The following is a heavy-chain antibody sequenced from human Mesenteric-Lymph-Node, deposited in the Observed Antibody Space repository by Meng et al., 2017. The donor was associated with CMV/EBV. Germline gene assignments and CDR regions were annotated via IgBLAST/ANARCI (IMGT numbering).Heavy chain of an antibody. CDR2: IYPGDSDT. D-gene: IGHD5-12*01. V-gene: IGHV5-51*01. Sequence: FTSYWIGWVRQMPGKGLEWMGIIYPGDSDTRYSPSFQGQVTISADKSISTAYLQWSSLKASDTAMYYCARLNSDSGYAPTGADYFDYWGQGTLVTVSS. J-gene: IGHJ4*02. CDR1: FTSYW. CDR3: ARLNSDSGYAPTGADYFDY.